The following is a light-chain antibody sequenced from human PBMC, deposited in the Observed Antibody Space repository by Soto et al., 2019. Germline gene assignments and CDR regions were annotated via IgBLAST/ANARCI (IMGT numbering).Light chain of an antibody. CDR1: NIGSKS. CDR3: QVWDSSRDLFDV. Sequence: SSELTQPPSVSVAPGKTARITCGGNNIGSKSVHWYQQKPGQAPVLVIYYDSDRPSGIPERFSGSNSGNTATLTISRVEAGDEADYYCQVWDSSRDLFDVFGTGTKVTVL. J-gene: IGLJ1*01. V-gene: IGLV3-21*04. CDR2: YDS.